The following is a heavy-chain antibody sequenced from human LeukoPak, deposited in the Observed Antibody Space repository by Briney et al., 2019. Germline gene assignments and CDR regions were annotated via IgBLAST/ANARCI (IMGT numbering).Heavy chain of an antibody. V-gene: IGHV1-18*01. CDR2: ISAYNGNT. D-gene: IGHD3-9*01. Sequence: ASVKVSCKASGYTFTSYGISWVRQAPGQGLEWMGWISAYNGNTNYAQKLQGRVTMTTDTSTSTAYMELRSLRSDDTAVYYCARAHVLRHFDWLLQKEPFDYWGQGTLVTVSS. CDR3: ARAHVLRHFDWLLQKEPFDY. CDR1: GYTFTSYG. J-gene: IGHJ4*02.